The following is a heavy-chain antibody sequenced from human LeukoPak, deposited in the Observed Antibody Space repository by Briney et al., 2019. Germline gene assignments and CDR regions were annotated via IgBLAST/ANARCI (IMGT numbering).Heavy chain of an antibody. Sequence: GASVKVSCKASGGTFSNYAISWVRQAPGQGLEWMGGIIPIFDTANYAQKFRGRVTLTADKSTRTAYMELSSLRSEDTAVYYCARDNDLRDPPHFDYWGQGTLVTVSS. V-gene: IGHV1-69*06. CDR1: GGTFSNYA. CDR3: ARDNDLRDPPHFDY. CDR2: IIPIFDTA. J-gene: IGHJ4*02. D-gene: IGHD3/OR15-3a*01.